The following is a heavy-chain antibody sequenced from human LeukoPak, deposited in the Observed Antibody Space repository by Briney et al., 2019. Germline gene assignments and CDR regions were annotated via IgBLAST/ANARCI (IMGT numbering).Heavy chain of an antibody. CDR2: MSYSGST. J-gene: IGHJ5*01. V-gene: IGHV4-59*01. Sequence: SETLSLTCAVYVGSFDGYYWSWIRQPPGKGLEWIAYMSYSGSTNYNPSLKSRVTISVDTSKNQFSLDLSSVTAADTAVYYCARYTSSWFDSWGQGTLVTVSS. CDR3: ARYTSSWFDS. D-gene: IGHD6-13*01. CDR1: VGSFDGYY.